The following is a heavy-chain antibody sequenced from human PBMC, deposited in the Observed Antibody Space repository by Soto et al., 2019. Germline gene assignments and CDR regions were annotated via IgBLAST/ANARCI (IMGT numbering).Heavy chain of an antibody. CDR1: GFTFSDYY. CDR3: APTPSTTVTPPAH. J-gene: IGHJ4*02. Sequence: QVQLVESGGGLVKPGGSLRLSCAASGFTFSDYYMSWIRQAPGKGLEWVSYISSSGSTIYYADSVKGRFTISRDNAKNSLYLPINSLRAEDSAVYYCAPTPSTTVTPPAHWGEGTLVTVSS. D-gene: IGHD4-17*01. V-gene: IGHV3-11*01. CDR2: ISSSGSTI.